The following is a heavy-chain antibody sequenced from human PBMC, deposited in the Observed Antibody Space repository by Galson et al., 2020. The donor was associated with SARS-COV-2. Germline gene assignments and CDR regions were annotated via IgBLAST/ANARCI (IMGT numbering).Heavy chain of an antibody. J-gene: IGHJ4*02. CDR2: ISSSGSNI. D-gene: IGHD4-17*01. CDR1: GFTFSSYS. CDR3: TRDRYGDYLVDF. V-gene: IGHV3-48*02. Sequence: TGGSLRLSCAASGFTFSSYSMNWVRQAPGKGLEWLSYISSSGSNIYYADSVTGRFTISRDNGQNSLHLQMNSLREEDTAVYYCTRDRYGDYLVDFWGQGTLVTVAS.